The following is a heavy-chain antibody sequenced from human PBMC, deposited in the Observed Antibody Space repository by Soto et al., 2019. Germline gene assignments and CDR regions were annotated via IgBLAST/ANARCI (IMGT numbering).Heavy chain of an antibody. CDR2: IYHSGST. V-gene: IGHV4-30-2*06. CDR3: VRESVASGPNYFDT. CDR1: GGTITSGRSS. J-gene: IGHJ5*02. D-gene: IGHD6-6*01. Sequence: LXLTXXXXGGTITSGRSSGTCIRQSPGKGLEWIAYIYHSGSTYYNPSLKSRVTISVDRSENQFSLKLTSVTAADTAVYYCVRESVASGPNYFDTWGPGTLVTVSS.